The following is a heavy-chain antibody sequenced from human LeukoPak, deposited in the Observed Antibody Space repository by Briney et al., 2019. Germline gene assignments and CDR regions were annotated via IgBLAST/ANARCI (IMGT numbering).Heavy chain of an antibody. D-gene: IGHD2-15*01. V-gene: IGHV1-3*01. J-gene: IGHJ4*02. Sequence: ASVKVSCKAPGYTFTSYAMHWVRQAPGQRLEWMGWFNAGNGNTKYSQKFQGRVTITRDTSASTAYMELSSLRSEDTAVYYCARESLLGFDYWGQGTLVTVSS. CDR1: GYTFTSYA. CDR3: ARESLLGFDY. CDR2: FNAGNGNT.